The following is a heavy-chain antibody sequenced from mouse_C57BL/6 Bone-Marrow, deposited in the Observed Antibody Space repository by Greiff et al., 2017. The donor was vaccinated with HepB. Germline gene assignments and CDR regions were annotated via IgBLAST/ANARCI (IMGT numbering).Heavy chain of an antibody. CDR3: ARHGSHEAWFAY. CDR1: GFTFSDYY. J-gene: IGHJ3*01. V-gene: IGHV5-12*01. Sequence: EVQRVESGGGLVQPGGSLKLSCAASGFTFSDYYMYWVRQTPEKRLEWVAYISNGGGSTYYPDTVKGRFTISRDNAKNTLYLQMSRLKSEDTAMYYCARHGSHEAWFAYWGQGTLVTVSA. CDR2: ISNGGGST.